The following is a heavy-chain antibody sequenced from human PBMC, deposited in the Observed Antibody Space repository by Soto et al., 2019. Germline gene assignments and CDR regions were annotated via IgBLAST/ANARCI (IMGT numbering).Heavy chain of an antibody. CDR1: GGSISTSNW. Sequence: QVQLQESGPGLVKPSGTLSLTCAVSGGSISTSNWWAWVRQSPGKGLEWLGEVYHSGDTNYNPSPKSPSTVTGGYPKKPFPLKPTFVAAADTAVYFCARSRYFGWLPLDSRGPGTPGTVS. V-gene: IGHV4-4*02. CDR2: VYHSGDT. D-gene: IGHD3-9*01. J-gene: IGHJ4*02. CDR3: ARSRYFGWLPLDS.